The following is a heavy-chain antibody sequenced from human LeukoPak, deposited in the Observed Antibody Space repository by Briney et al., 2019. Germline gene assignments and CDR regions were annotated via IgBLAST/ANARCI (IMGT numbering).Heavy chain of an antibody. J-gene: IGHJ5*02. Sequence: SETLSLTCTVPSAAISRSYWIWIRQTPGKGLEWIGYISYSGVSTYNPSLGSRVTISRDTSKNEVSLNLSSVTAADTAVYFCARLPEGGYATSLGWLDPWGQGTRVTVSS. CDR2: ISYSGVS. CDR3: ARLPEGGYATSLGWLDP. CDR1: SAAISRSY. V-gene: IGHV4-59*08. D-gene: IGHD5-24*01.